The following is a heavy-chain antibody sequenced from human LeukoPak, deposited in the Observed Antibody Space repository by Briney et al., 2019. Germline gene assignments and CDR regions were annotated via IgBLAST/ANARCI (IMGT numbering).Heavy chain of an antibody. J-gene: IGHJ4*02. CDR1: GFTFTSYW. D-gene: IGHD6-13*01. V-gene: IGHV3-74*01. CDR2: INSDGSET. CDR3: ARVPLAAPDMGNYY. Sequence: GSLRLPCAASGFTFTSYWMPWVRQAPGKGLVWVSRINSDGSETTYADFVKGRFTLSRDQAKNTLYLQMNSLRAEDTAVYYCARVPLAAPDMGNYYWGQGTLVTVSS.